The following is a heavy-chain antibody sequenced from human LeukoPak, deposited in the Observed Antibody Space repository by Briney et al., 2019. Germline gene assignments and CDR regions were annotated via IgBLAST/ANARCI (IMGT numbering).Heavy chain of an antibody. CDR1: GGSISSYY. CDR3: AREQWLVLGPYYFDY. Sequence: SETLSLTCTGSGGSISSYYWSWIRQPAGKGLEWIGRIYTSGSTNYNPSLKSRVTMSVDTSKNQFSLKLSSVTAADTAVYYCAREQWLVLGPYYFDYWGQGTLVTVSS. J-gene: IGHJ4*02. CDR2: IYTSGST. V-gene: IGHV4-4*07. D-gene: IGHD6-19*01.